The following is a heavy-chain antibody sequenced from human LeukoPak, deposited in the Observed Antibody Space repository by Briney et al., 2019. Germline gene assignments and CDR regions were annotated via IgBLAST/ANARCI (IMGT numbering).Heavy chain of an antibody. CDR3: ARGSGGGSGTYYYYYVDV. D-gene: IGHD3-10*01. Sequence: GGSLRLSCAASGFTFSSYSMNWVRQAPGKGLEWVSYINSGSSTIYYADSVKGRVTISRDNAKNSLYLQMNSLRAEDSAMYFCARGSGGGSGTYYYYYVDVWGNGTTVTVSS. CDR2: INSGSSTI. V-gene: IGHV3-48*01. J-gene: IGHJ6*03. CDR1: GFTFSSYS.